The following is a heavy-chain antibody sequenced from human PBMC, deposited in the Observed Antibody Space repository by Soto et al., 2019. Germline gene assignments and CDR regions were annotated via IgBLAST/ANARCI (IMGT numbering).Heavy chain of an antibody. CDR2: IYYSGST. CDR1: GGSISSSSYY. J-gene: IGHJ6*03. Sequence: QLQLQESGPGLVKPSETLSLTCTVSGGSISSSSYYWGWIRQPPGKGLEWIGSIYYSGSTYYNPSLKSRVTISVDTSKNQFALKLSSVTAADTALYYCAQTPGYYSYYMDVWGKGTTVTVSS. CDR3: AQTPGYYSYYMDV. V-gene: IGHV4-39*01.